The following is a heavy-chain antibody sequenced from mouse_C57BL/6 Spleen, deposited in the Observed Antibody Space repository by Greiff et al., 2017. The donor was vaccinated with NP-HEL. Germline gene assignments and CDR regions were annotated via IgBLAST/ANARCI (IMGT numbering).Heavy chain of an antibody. Sequence: QVQLQQPGAELVMPGASVKLSCKASGYTFTSYWMHWVKQRPGQGLEWIGEIDPSDSYTNYNQKFKGKSTLTVDKSSSTAYMQLSSLTSEDSAVYYCARGENTVVAVDYWGQGTTLTVSS. CDR1: GYTFTSYW. D-gene: IGHD1-1*01. CDR3: ARGENTVVAVDY. CDR2: IDPSDSYT. J-gene: IGHJ2*01. V-gene: IGHV1-69*01.